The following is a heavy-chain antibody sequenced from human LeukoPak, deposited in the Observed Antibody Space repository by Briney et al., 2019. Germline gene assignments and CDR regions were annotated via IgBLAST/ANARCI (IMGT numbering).Heavy chain of an antibody. D-gene: IGHD1-1*01. J-gene: IGHJ6*02. Sequence: VASVKVSCTASGYTFTTYNMHWVRQAPGQGLEWMSCINPSIGDTNYAQKFQDRVIITRDNSISSVYMELSRLRSDDTAVYYCARDLGRSVTTTYYYHYGMDVWGQGTKVTVCS. CDR3: ARDLGRSVTTTYYYHYGMDV. V-gene: IGHV1-2*02. CDR2: INPSIGDT. CDR1: GYTFTTYN.